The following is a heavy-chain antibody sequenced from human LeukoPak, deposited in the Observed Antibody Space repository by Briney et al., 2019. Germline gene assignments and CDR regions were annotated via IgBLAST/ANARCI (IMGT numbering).Heavy chain of an antibody. Sequence: PGGSLRLSCAASGITVSDNYMSWVRQTPGKGLEWVSTLYPAGDTYFADSVRGRFSISRDISKNTLYLQMNSLRAEDTAVYYCAKDRGTSGWYNDYWGQGTLVTVSS. CDR2: LYPAGDT. V-gene: IGHV3-53*01. J-gene: IGHJ4*02. CDR1: GITVSDNY. CDR3: AKDRGTSGWYNDY. D-gene: IGHD6-19*01.